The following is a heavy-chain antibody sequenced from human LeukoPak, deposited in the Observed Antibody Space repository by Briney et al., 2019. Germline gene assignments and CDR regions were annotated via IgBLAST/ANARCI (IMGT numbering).Heavy chain of an antibody. CDR2: IKQDGSEK. CDR3: ARDGDYYGSGSYYSWSDP. J-gene: IGHJ5*02. D-gene: IGHD3-10*01. V-gene: IGHV3-7*01. Sequence: GGSLRLSCAASGFTFSSYWMSWVRQAPGKGLEWVANIKQDGSEKYYVDSVKGRFAISRDNAKNSLYLQMNSLRAEDTAVYYCARDGDYYGSGSYYSWSDPWGQGTLVTVSS. CDR1: GFTFSSYW.